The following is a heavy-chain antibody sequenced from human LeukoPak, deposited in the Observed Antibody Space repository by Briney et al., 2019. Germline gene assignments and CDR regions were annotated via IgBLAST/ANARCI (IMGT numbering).Heavy chain of an antibody. CDR1: GGSISSYY. CDR2: IYYSGST. V-gene: IGHV4-59*01. D-gene: IGHD2-21*02. CDR3: ASLAYCGGDRPCAFDI. J-gene: IGHJ3*02. Sequence: PSETLSLTCTVSGGSISSYYWSWIRQPPGKGLEWIGYIYYSGSTNYNPSLKSRVTISVDTSKNQFSLKLSSVTAADTAVYYCASLAYCGGDRPCAFDIWGQGTMVTVSS.